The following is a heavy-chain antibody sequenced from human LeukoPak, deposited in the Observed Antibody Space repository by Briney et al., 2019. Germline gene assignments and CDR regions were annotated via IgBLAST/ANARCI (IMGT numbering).Heavy chain of an antibody. CDR1: GFTFSSYS. Sequence: GGSLRLSCAASGFTFSSYSMTWVRQAPGKGLEWVSSISSSSSYIYYADSVKGRFTISRDNAKNSLYLQMNSLRAEDTAVYYCASSPMTTVTNWGQGTLVTVSS. J-gene: IGHJ4*02. CDR2: ISSSSSYI. CDR3: ASSPMTTVTN. D-gene: IGHD4-17*01. V-gene: IGHV3-21*01.